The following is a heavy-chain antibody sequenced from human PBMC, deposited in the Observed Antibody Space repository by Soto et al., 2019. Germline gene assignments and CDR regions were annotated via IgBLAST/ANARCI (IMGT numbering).Heavy chain of an antibody. J-gene: IGHJ6*02. CDR1: GFTFSSYA. V-gene: IGHV3-23*01. CDR3: AKGYDSSGYSLYYYYGMDF. D-gene: IGHD3-22*01. CDR2: ISGSGGST. Sequence: GESLKISCAASGFTFSSYAMSWVRQAPGKGLEWVSAISGSGGSTYYADSVKGRFTISRDNSKNTLYLQMNSLRAEDTAVYYCAKGYDSSGYSLYYYYGMDFWGQGTSVTGS.